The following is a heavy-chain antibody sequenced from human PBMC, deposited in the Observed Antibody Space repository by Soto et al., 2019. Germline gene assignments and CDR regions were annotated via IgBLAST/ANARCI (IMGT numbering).Heavy chain of an antibody. V-gene: IGHV3-23*01. Sequence: LRLSCAASGFTFSSYAMSWVRQAPGKGLEWVSAISGSGGSTYYADSVKGRFTISRDNSKNTLYLQMNSLRAEDTAVYYCAKDPIRQWLGVPDAFDIWGQGTMVTVSS. J-gene: IGHJ3*02. CDR3: AKDPIRQWLGVPDAFDI. CDR2: ISGSGGST. D-gene: IGHD6-19*01. CDR1: GFTFSSYA.